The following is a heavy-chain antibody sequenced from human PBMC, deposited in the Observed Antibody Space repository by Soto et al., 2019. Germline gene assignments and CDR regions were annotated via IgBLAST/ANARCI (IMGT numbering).Heavy chain of an antibody. D-gene: IGHD2-21*01. CDR2: ISGSGTGT. CDR3: ARSLSALFSLGDFNY. J-gene: IGHJ4*02. Sequence: EVHLLESGGGLVQPGGSLRLSCAASGFTFSRYALNWVRQAPGKGLEWVAGISGSGTGTHYAPSVKGRFIISSDSSKNTFYLRMNSLRAEDTAMYYCARSLSALFSLGDFNYWGQGAVVTVSS. CDR1: GFTFSRYA. V-gene: IGHV3-23*01.